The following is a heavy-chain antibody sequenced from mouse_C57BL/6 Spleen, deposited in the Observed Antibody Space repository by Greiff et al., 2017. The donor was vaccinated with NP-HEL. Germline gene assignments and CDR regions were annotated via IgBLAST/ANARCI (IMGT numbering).Heavy chain of an antibody. V-gene: IGHV1-85*01. J-gene: IGHJ3*01. Sequence: VQLQQSGPELVKPGASVKLSCKASGYTFTSYDINWVKQRPGQGLEWIGWIYPRDGSTKYNEKFKGKATLTVDTSSSTAYMELHSLTSEDSAVYFCAPSPYYYGSSPWFAYWGQGTLVTVSA. CDR3: APSPYYYGSSPWFAY. D-gene: IGHD1-1*01. CDR1: GYTFTSYD. CDR2: IYPRDGST.